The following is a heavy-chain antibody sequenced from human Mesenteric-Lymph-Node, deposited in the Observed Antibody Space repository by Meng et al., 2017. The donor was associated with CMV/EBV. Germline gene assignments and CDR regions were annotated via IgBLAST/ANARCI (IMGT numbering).Heavy chain of an antibody. CDR1: GGSFSGHY. D-gene: IGHD3-9*01. J-gene: IGHJ4*02. CDR2: INHSGST. V-gene: IGHV4-34*01. CDR3: ARGSSYDILTGYFDY. Sequence: QVQCHQWGAGSLKHSETLSVTCAVYGGSFSGHYWNWIRQSPEKGLEWIGEINHSGSTTYNPSSTSRIIISVDTSTNQISLNMSSVTAADTAVYYCARGSSYDILTGYFDYWGQGALVTVSS.